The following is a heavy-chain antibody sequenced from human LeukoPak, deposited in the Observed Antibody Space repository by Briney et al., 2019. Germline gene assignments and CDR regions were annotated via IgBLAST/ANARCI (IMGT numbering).Heavy chain of an antibody. Sequence: ASVKVSCKASGGTFSSYTISWVRQAPGQGLEWMGRIIPILGIANYAQKFQGRVTITADKSTSTAYMELSSLRSEDTAVYYCARDDSSCWEDAFDIWGQGTMVTVSS. V-gene: IGHV1-69*04. CDR1: GGTFSSYT. CDR2: IIPILGIA. J-gene: IGHJ3*02. CDR3: ARDDSSCWEDAFDI. D-gene: IGHD6-13*01.